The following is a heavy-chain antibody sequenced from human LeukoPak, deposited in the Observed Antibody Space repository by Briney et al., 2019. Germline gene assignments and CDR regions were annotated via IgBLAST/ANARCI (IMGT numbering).Heavy chain of an antibody. Sequence: NPGGSLRLSCAASGFTFSSYTMNWVRQAPGKGLEWVGRIKSKTDGGTTDYAAPVKGRFTISRDDSKNTLYLQMNSLKTEDTAVYYCTTDIAAAGADYWGQGTLVTVSS. CDR2: IKSKTDGGTT. D-gene: IGHD6-13*01. CDR1: GFTFSSYT. J-gene: IGHJ4*02. CDR3: TTDIAAAGADY. V-gene: IGHV3-15*07.